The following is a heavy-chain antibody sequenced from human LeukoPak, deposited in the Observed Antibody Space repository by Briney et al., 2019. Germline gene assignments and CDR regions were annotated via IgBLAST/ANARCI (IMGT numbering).Heavy chain of an antibody. V-gene: IGHV1-69*06. Sequence: SVKVSCKASGGTFSSYAISWVRQAPGQGLEWMGGIIPIFGTANYAQKFQGRVTITADKSTSTAYMEMSSLRSEDTAVYYCARGDPYYYASSGYPFDYWGQGTLVTVSS. CDR1: GGTFSSYA. CDR3: ARGDPYYYASSGYPFDY. D-gene: IGHD3-22*01. CDR2: IIPIFGTA. J-gene: IGHJ4*02.